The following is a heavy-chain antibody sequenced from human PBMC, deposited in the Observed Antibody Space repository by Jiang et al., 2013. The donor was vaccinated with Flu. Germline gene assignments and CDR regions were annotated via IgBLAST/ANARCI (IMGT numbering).Heavy chain of an antibody. D-gene: IGHD6-13*01. V-gene: IGHV4-39*01. CDR2: ISYTGYT. CDR1: GRSISSSPYY. Sequence: PGLVKPSETLSLTCTVSGRSISSSPYYWGWIRQPPGKGLEWIGSISYTGYTYYNPSLKSRVTVSVDTSKSQFSLKLRSVAAADTAVYYCASAIEAAGSGWFDPWGQGTLVTVSS. CDR3: ASAIEAAGSGWFDP. J-gene: IGHJ5*02.